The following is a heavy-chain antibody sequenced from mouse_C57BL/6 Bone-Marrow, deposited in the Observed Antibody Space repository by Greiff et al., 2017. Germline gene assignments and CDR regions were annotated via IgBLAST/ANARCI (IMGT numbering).Heavy chain of an antibody. CDR2: ISSGSSTI. CDR1: GFTFSDYG. V-gene: IGHV5-17*01. Sequence: EVQVVESGGGLVKPGGSLKLSCAASGFTFSDYGMHWVRQAPEKGLEWVAYISSGSSTIYYADTVKGRFTISRDNAKNTLFLQMTSLRSEDTAMYYCARTGLFITTVVAPYYFDYWGQGTTLTVSS. CDR3: ARTGLFITTVVAPYYFDY. D-gene: IGHD1-1*01. J-gene: IGHJ2*01.